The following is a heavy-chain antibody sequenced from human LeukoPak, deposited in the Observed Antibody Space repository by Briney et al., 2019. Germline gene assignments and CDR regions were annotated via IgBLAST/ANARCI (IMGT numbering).Heavy chain of an antibody. CDR1: GFTFSSYG. Sequence: GRSLRLSCAASGFTFSSYGMHWVRQAPGKGLEWVAVISYDGSNKYYADSVKGRFTISRDNSKNTLYLQMNSLRAEDTAVYYCTTAGYSRYAGGQGTLVTVSS. CDR2: ISYDGSNK. CDR3: TTAGYSRYA. J-gene: IGHJ4*02. V-gene: IGHV3-30*03. D-gene: IGHD6-13*01.